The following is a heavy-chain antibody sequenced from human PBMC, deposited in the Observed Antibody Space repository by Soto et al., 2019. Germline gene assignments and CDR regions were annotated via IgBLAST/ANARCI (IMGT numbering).Heavy chain of an antibody. CDR3: ATGEGPHWLLHVNPYYYYGLDL. CDR2: IDPSDSYT. CDR1: GYSFTSYW. Sequence: GESLKISCKGSGYSFTSYWISWVRQMPGKGLEWMGRIDPSDSYTNYSPSFQGHVTISADKSISTAYLQWSSLKASDTAMYYCATGEGPHWLLHVNPYYYYGLDLWGQGTTVTVSS. V-gene: IGHV5-10-1*01. D-gene: IGHD3-9*01. J-gene: IGHJ6*02.